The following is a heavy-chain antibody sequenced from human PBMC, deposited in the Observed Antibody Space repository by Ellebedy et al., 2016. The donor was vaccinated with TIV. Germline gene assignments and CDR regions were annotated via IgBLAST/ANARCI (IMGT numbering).Heavy chain of an antibody. D-gene: IGHD1/OR15-1a*01. CDR1: GFVFTDYA. J-gene: IGHJ4*02. V-gene: IGHV3-30-3*01. Sequence: GESLKISCAASGFVFTDYAMHWVRQAPGKGLEWLSLISFDGNIKYFAASVQGRFSSSRDNSKDTVYLHMNNLRADDTALYYCARDAELATIDYWGRGTPVTVAS. CDR3: ARDAELATIDY. CDR2: ISFDGNIK.